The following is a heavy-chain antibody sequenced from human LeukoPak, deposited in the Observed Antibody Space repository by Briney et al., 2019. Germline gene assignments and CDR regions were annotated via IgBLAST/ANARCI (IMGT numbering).Heavy chain of an antibody. V-gene: IGHV1-2*02. CDR2: INPNSGGT. CDR3: ATGIMITFGGVLGAFDI. CDR1: GYTFTGYY. J-gene: IGHJ3*02. Sequence: ASVEVSCKASGYTFTGYYMHWVRQAPGQGLEWMGWINPNSGGTNYAQKFQGRVTMTRDTSISTAYMELSRLRSDDTAAYYCATGIMITFGGVLGAFDIWGQGTMVTVSS. D-gene: IGHD3-16*01.